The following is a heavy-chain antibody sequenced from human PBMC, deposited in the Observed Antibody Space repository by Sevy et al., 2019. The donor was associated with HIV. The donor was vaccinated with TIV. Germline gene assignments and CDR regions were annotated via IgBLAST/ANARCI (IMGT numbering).Heavy chain of an antibody. Sequence: GALRLSCAASGFTFSSYGMHWVRQAPGKGLEWVAVIWYDGSNKCYADSVKGRFTISRDNSKNTLYLQMNSLRAEDTAVYYCARGNHAFGELLLGYYYYGMDVWGQGTTVTVSS. V-gene: IGHV3-33*01. CDR2: IWYDGSNK. D-gene: IGHD3-10*01. J-gene: IGHJ6*02. CDR3: ARGNHAFGELLLGYYYYGMDV. CDR1: GFTFSSYG.